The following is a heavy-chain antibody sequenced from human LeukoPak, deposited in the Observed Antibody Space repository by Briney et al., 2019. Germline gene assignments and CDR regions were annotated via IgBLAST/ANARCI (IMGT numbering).Heavy chain of an antibody. J-gene: IGHJ4*02. D-gene: IGHD3-10*02. V-gene: IGHV3-11*03. Sequence: GGSLRLSCTASGFIFSDYYMTWTRQAPGKGLEWISYISSSGSYTNYTDSVKGRFTISRDNAKNSLYLHLNSLRAEDTAVYYCARIRDYVFDYWGQGALVTVSS. CDR1: GFIFSDYY. CDR3: ARIRDYVFDY. CDR2: ISSSGSYT.